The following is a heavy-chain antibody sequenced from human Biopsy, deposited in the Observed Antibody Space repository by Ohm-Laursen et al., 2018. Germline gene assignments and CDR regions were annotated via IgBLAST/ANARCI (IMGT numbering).Heavy chain of an antibody. CDR3: ARVPAYPSIDGYYGLDL. J-gene: IGHJ6*02. Sequence: ASVKVSCKASGYTFAGYYLHWVRQAPGHGLEWMGWINPNSGNANYAQSFQGRLTVTRDTSISTAYMELTSLTFDDTAIDYCARVPAYPSIDGYYGLDLWGQGTTVIVSS. D-gene: IGHD3-9*01. V-gene: IGHV1-2*02. CDR2: INPNSGNA. CDR1: GYTFAGYY.